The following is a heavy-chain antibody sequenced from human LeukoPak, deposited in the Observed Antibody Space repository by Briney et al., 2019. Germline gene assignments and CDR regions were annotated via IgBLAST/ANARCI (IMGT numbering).Heavy chain of an antibody. J-gene: IGHJ6*03. CDR2: IYTSGST. CDR3: ARDVRYFDWLSDYYYYYMDV. CDR1: GGSISSYY. V-gene: IGHV4-4*07. Sequence: SETLSLTCTVSGGSISSYYWSWIRQPAGKGLEWIGRIYTSGSTNYNPSLKSRVTMSVDTSKNQFSLKLSSVTAADTAVYYCARDVRYFDWLSDYYYYYMDVWGKGTTVTISS. D-gene: IGHD3-9*01.